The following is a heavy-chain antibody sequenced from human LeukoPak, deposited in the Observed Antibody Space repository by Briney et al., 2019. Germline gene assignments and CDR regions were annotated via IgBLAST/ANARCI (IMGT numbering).Heavy chain of an antibody. J-gene: IGHJ5*02. D-gene: IGHD3-9*01. V-gene: IGHV2-5*01. CDR1: GFSLSTSGVG. Sequence: PGPTLVKPTQTLTLTCTFSGFSLSTSGVGVGXXXXXXXXXLEWLALIYWNDDKRYSPSLKSRLTITKDTSKNQVVLTMTNMDPVDTATYYCAHCITIDAVGFDPWGQGTLVTVSS. CDR3: AHCITIDAVGFDP. CDR2: IYWNDDK.